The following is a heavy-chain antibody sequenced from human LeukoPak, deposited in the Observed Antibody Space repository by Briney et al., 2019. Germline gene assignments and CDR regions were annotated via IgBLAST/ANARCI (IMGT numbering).Heavy chain of an antibody. CDR1: GYTFTSYD. CDR2: FDPEDGET. D-gene: IGHD1-26*01. Sequence: ASVKVSCKASGYTFTSYDINWVRQAPGKGLEWMGGFDPEDGETIYAQKFQGRVTMTEDTSTDTAYMELSSLRSEDTAVYYCATGSQLGAGSYFDYWGQGTLVTVSS. CDR3: ATGSQLGAGSYFDY. J-gene: IGHJ4*02. V-gene: IGHV1-24*01.